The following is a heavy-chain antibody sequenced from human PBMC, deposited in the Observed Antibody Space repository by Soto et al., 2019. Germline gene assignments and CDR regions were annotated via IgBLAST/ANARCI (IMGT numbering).Heavy chain of an antibody. D-gene: IGHD3-3*01. CDR3: ARGLSGYSELDY. Sequence: ASLKVSCKASGYTFTSYYINWVRQATGQGLEWMGWMNPNSGNTGYAQKFQGRVTMTRNTSISTAYMELSSLRSEDTAVYYCARGLSGYSELDYWGQGTLVTVSS. CDR1: GYTFTSYY. CDR2: MNPNSGNT. V-gene: IGHV1-8*01. J-gene: IGHJ4*02.